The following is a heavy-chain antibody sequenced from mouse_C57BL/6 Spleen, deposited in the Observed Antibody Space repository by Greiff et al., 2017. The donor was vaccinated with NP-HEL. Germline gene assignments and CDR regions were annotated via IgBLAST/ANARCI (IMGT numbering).Heavy chain of an antibody. CDR1: GFTFSSYA. Sequence: DVMLVESGGGLVKPGGSLKLSCAASGFTFSSYAMSWVRQTPEKRLEWVATISDGGSYTYYPDNVKGRFTISRDNAKNNLYLQMSHLKSEDTAMYYCARDRGVLYAMDYWGQGTSVTVSS. J-gene: IGHJ4*01. V-gene: IGHV5-4*01. D-gene: IGHD3-1*01. CDR2: ISDGGSYT. CDR3: ARDRGVLYAMDY.